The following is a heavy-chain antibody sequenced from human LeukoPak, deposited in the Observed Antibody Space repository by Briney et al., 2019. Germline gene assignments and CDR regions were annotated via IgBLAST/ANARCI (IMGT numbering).Heavy chain of an antibody. J-gene: IGHJ4*02. Sequence: GRSLRLSCAASGFTFSSYGMHWVRQAPGKGLEWVAVIWYDGSNKYYADSVKGRFTISRDNSKNTLYLQMNSLRAEDTAVYYCARDSYLGVEMATFGPDYWGQGTLVTVSS. V-gene: IGHV3-33*01. CDR1: GFTFSSYG. D-gene: IGHD5-24*01. CDR2: IWYDGSNK. CDR3: ARDSYLGVEMATFGPDY.